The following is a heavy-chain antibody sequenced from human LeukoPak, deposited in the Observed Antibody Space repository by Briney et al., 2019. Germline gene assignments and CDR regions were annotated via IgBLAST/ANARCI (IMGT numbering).Heavy chain of an antibody. V-gene: IGHV3-43*02. CDR2: ISGDGGST. CDR3: AKDIAASGWLYYYYGMDV. J-gene: IGHJ6*02. D-gene: IGHD6-19*01. CDR1: GFTFDDYA. Sequence: GGSLRLSCAASGFTFDDYAMHWVRQAPGKGLEWVPLISGDGGSTYYADSVKGRFTVSRDNSKNSLYLQMNSLRTEDTALYYCAKDIAASGWLYYYYGMDVWGQGTTVTVSS.